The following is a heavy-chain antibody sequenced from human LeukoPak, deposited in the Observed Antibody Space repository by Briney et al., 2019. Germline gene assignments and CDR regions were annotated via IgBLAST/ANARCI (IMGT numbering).Heavy chain of an antibody. CDR3: AKGNRVPYCSSTSCPVFDY. J-gene: IGHJ4*02. V-gene: IGHV3-23*01. D-gene: IGHD2-2*01. CDR2: ISGSGGST. CDR1: GFTFSSYA. Sequence: GSLRLSCAASGFTFSSYAMSWVRQAPGKGLEWVSAISGSGGSTYYADSVKGRFTISRDNSKNTLYLQMNSLRAEDTAVYYCAKGNRVPYCSSTSCPVFDYWGQGTLVTVSS.